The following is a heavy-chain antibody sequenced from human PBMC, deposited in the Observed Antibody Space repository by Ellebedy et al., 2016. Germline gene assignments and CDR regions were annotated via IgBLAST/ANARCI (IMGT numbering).Heavy chain of an antibody. Sequence: GSLRLSCAVSGGSISDINWWSWVRQPPGKGLEWIGEIYHTGSTNYNPSLKSRVTMSVDKSKNQFSLQLNSATVADTAVYYCARGIYNSIWNAFDYWGQGTLVTVSS. CDR1: GGSISDINW. CDR3: ARGIYNSIWNAFDY. V-gene: IGHV4-4*02. J-gene: IGHJ4*02. CDR2: IYHTGST. D-gene: IGHD6-13*01.